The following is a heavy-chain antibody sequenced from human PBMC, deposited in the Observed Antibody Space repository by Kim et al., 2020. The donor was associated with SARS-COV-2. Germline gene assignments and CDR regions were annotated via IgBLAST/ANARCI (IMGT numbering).Heavy chain of an antibody. CDR2: IYHSGST. V-gene: IGHV4-30-2*01. CDR1: GGSISSGGYS. Sequence: SETLYLTCAVSGGSISSGGYSWSWIRQPPGKGLEWIGYIYHSGSTYYNPSFKSRVTISVDRSKNQFSLNLSSVTAADTAVYYCARGFALDDYYYYYGMDVWGQGTTVTVSS. D-gene: IGHD3-10*01. CDR3: ARGFALDDYYYYYGMDV. J-gene: IGHJ6*02.